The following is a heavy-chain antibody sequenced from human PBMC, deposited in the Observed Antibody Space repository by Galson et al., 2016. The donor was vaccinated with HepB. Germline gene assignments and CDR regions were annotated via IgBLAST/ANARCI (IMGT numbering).Heavy chain of an antibody. D-gene: IGHD3-3*02. J-gene: IGHJ4*02. CDR1: GASISNSSSYY. V-gene: IGHV4-39*07. Sequence: SETLSLTCSVSGASISNSSSYYWGWIRQPPGKGLEWIASISYSGSTTYYNPSLESRVTIPIDTSKNQFSLKLNSVTAADTAVYYCARVPASTRFDYWGQGTLVTVSS. CDR2: ISYSGST. CDR3: ARVPASTRFDY.